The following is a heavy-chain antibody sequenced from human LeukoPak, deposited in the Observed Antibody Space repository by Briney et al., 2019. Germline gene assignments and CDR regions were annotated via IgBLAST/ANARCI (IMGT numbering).Heavy chain of an antibody. V-gene: IGHV3-7*01. D-gene: IGHD3-22*01. J-gene: IGHJ4*02. CDR1: GFTFSSYW. CDR2: IKQDGSEK. CDR3: AREHYYDSSGYYVDY. Sequence: PGGSLRLSCAASGFTFSSYWMSWVRQAPGKGLEWVANIKQDGSEKYYVDSVKGRFTISRDNAKNSLYLQMNSLRAEDTAVYYCAREHYYDSSGYYVDYWGQGTLVTVSS.